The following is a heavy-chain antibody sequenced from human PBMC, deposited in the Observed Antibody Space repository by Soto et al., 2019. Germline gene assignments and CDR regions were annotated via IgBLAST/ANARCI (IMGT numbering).Heavy chain of an antibody. CDR3: AKSRIQGWTKGLYDH. CDR2: ISESGDST. J-gene: IGHJ4*02. V-gene: IGHV3-23*01. CDR1: GFTFRSYA. Sequence: GGSLRLSCAASGFTFRSYAVSWVRQAPGKGLEWVSSISESGDSTSYAESVRGRFTISRDDSKNTLYLQMNSLRAEDTAVYSCAKSRIQGWTKGLYDHWGQGTLVTVSS. D-gene: IGHD5-18*01.